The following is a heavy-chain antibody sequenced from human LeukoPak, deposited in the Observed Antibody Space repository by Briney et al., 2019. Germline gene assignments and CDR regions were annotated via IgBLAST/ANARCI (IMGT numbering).Heavy chain of an antibody. CDR1: GGSISSSSYY. D-gene: IGHD2-8*02. V-gene: IGHV4-39*01. J-gene: IGHJ4*02. CDR3: ASGGLYWDDY. Sequence: SATLSLTCTVSGGSISSSSYYWGWIRQPPGKGLEWIGSIYYSGSTYYNPSLKSRVTISVDTSKNQFSLKLSSVTAADTAVYYCASGGLYWDDYWGQGTLVTVSS. CDR2: IYYSGST.